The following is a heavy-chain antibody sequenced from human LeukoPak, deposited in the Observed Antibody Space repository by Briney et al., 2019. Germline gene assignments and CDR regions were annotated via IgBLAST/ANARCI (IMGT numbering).Heavy chain of an antibody. J-gene: IGHJ3*02. CDR1: GFTLSAYP. CDR3: ARDADWAFDI. D-gene: IGHD2-21*01. Sequence: TGGSLSLSCASSGFTLSAYPMNWVRQAPGKGLEWVSHIRSDSSTYYADSVRGRFTISRDNAKNSLYLQMNSLRAEDTAVYYCARDADWAFDIWGQGTLVTVSS. V-gene: IGHV3-69-1*02. CDR2: IRSDSST.